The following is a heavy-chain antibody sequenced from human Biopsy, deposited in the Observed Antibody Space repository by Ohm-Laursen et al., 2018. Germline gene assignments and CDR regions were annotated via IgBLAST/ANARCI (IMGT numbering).Heavy chain of an antibody. J-gene: IGHJ4*02. CDR3: SREQHYYSA. D-gene: IGHD2-21*02. V-gene: IGHV1-2*06. CDR1: GYTFTDDQ. Sequence: SSVKVSCKTTGYTFTDDQIHWVREAPGQGLEWMGLVNPKMGDTRYAQKFQGRVTMTSDVSVATAYMELTGLTSDDTAVYFCSREQHYYSARGQGTLVTVSS. CDR2: VNPKMGDT.